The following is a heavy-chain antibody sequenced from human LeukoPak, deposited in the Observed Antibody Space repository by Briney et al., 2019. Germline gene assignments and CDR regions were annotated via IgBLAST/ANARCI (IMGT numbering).Heavy chain of an antibody. V-gene: IGHV3-30*02. CDR2: IRYDGSNK. J-gene: IGHJ5*02. CDR3: AKCPTGYGVAPTAP. D-gene: IGHD4-17*01. Sequence: GGSLRLSCAASGFTFSSYSMNWVRQAPGKGLEWVAFIRYDGSNKYYADSVKGRFTISRDNSKNTLYLQMNSLRAEDSAVYYCAKCPTGYGVAPTAPWGQGTLVTVSS. CDR1: GFTFSSYS.